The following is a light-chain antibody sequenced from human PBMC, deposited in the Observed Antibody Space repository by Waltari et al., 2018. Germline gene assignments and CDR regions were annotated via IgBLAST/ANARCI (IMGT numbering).Light chain of an antibody. CDR1: QSVSSY. V-gene: IGKV3-11*01. CDR3: QHRSDWPLT. J-gene: IGKJ4*01. Sequence: EIVLTQSPATLSLSPGERATLSCRASQSVSSYLAWYQQKPGQAPRLLIYDASNRATGIPARFSGSGSGTDFTLTIASLEPEDFTVYYCQHRSDWPLTFGGGTKVEIK. CDR2: DAS.